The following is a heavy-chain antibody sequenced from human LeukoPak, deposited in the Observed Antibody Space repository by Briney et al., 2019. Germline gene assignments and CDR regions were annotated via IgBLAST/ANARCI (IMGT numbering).Heavy chain of an antibody. D-gene: IGHD2-2*01. CDR2: ISAYNGNT. CDR3: ARERWDIVVVPAAKSRARYYYMDV. CDR1: GYTFTSYG. Sequence: ASVKVSCKASGYTFTSYGISWVRQAPGQGLEWMGWISAYNGNTNYAQKLQGRVTMTTDTSTSTAYMELRSLRSDDTAVYYCARERWDIVVVPAAKSRARYYYMDVWGKGTTVTVSS. V-gene: IGHV1-18*01. J-gene: IGHJ6*03.